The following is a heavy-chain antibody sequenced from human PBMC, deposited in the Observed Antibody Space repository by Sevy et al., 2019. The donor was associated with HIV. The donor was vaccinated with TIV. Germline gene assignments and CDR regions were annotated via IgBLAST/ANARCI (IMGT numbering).Heavy chain of an antibody. CDR1: GYTFTDYY. V-gene: IGHV1-2*02. J-gene: IGHJ4*02. CDR3: ARDALLRGGYLDY. D-gene: IGHD3-10*01. CDR2: INPNSGGT. Sequence: ASVKVSCKASGYTFTDYYIHWVRQAPGQGVEWMGWINPNSGGTNYEQKFQGRVTMTRDTSISTAYMELSRLRSDDTAVYYCARDALLRGGYLDYWGQGALVTVSS.